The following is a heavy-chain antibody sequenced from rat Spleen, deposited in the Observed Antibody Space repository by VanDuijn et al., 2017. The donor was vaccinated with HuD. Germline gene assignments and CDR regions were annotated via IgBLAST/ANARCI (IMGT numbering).Heavy chain of an antibody. Sequence: EVQLVESGGGLVQPGRSLKLSCAASGFTFSDYAMAWVRQAPKKGLEWVATIIYDGSSTYYRDSVKGLFTISIDNAKSTLYLQMDSLRSEYTATYYWASLWEQGVFDYWGQGVMVTVSS. CDR2: IIYDGSST. CDR3: ASLWEQGVFDY. D-gene: IGHD5-1*01. CDR1: GFTFSDYA. J-gene: IGHJ2*01. V-gene: IGHV5-17*01.